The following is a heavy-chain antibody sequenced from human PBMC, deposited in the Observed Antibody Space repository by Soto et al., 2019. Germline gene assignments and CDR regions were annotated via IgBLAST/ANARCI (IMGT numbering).Heavy chain of an antibody. CDR3: AKDGGLLRRIYYFDY. Sequence: GGSLRLSCAASGFTFSSYAMSWVRQAPGKGLEWVSAISGSGGNTYYADSVKGRFTISRDNSKNTLYLQMNSLRAEDTAVYYCAKDGGLLRRIYYFDYWGQGTLVTVSS. D-gene: IGHD3-3*01. CDR2: ISGSGGNT. CDR1: GFTFSSYA. J-gene: IGHJ4*02. V-gene: IGHV3-23*01.